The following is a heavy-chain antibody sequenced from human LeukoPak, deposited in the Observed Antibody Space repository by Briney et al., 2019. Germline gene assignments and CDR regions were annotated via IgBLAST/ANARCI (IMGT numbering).Heavy chain of an antibody. V-gene: IGHV4-61*02. J-gene: IGHJ4*02. CDR3: ARSNWNYVDY. CDR2: IYTSGDT. CDR1: GGSVTRGAYS. D-gene: IGHD1-20*01. Sequence: SETLSLTCTVSGGSVTRGAYSWTWIRQPVGKGLEWIGRIYTSGDTKYNPSLKSRVTISVDTSKNQFSLRLSSVTAADTAVYYCARSNWNYVDYWGQGTLVTVSS.